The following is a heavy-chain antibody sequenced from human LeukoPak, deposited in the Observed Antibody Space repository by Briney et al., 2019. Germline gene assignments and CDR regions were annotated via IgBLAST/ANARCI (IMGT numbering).Heavy chain of an antibody. J-gene: IGHJ6*03. CDR3: ARVRAYYGSGSDSLDYYYYYMDV. Sequence: TLSLTCTVSGGSISSGGYYWSWIRQHPGKGLEWIGYIYYSGSTYYNPSLKSRVTISVDTSKNQFSLKLSCVTAADTAVYYCARVRAYYGSGSDSLDYYYYYMDVWGKGTTVTVSS. V-gene: IGHV4-31*03. CDR1: GGSISSGGYY. CDR2: IYYSGST. D-gene: IGHD3-10*01.